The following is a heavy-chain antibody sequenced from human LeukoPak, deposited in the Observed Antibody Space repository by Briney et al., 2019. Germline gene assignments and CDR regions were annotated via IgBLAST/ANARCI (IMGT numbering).Heavy chain of an antibody. D-gene: IGHD3-3*01. CDR2: ISHDGSNK. CDR1: GFSFSSDA. J-gene: IGHJ4*02. V-gene: IGHV3-30*04. CDR3: AKVLNTLYYDFWSGYAD. Sequence: PGGSLRLSCTASGFSFSSDAMHWVRQAPGKGLEWVAVISHDGSNKFYADSVKGRFTISRDNSKNTLYLQMNSLRAEDTAVYYCAKVLNTLYYDFWSGYADWGQGTLVTVSS.